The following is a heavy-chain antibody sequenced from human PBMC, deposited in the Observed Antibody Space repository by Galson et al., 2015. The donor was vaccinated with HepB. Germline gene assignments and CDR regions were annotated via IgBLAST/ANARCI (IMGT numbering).Heavy chain of an antibody. CDR2: IEGSGSGRGRS. CDR1: GLTFSRYA. Sequence: SLRLSCAVSGLTFSRYAMSWVRQAPGKGLEWVSGIEGSGSGRGRSFYADFVKGRFTISRDNSKDTLYLQMNSLRVEDTAVYYCDPHEALPVAQRWGQGTLVTVSS. D-gene: IGHD2-2*01. J-gene: IGHJ4*02. CDR3: DPHEALPVAQR. V-gene: IGHV3-23*01.